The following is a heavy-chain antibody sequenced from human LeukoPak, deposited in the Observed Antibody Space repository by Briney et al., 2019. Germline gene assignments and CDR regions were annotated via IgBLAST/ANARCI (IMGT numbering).Heavy chain of an antibody. D-gene: IGHD3-22*01. CDR2: INPSGGST. CDR3: ARTPGITMIVVVNSPMDY. V-gene: IGHV1-46*01. J-gene: IGHJ4*02. CDR1: GYTFTSYY. Sequence: ASVKVSCKASGYTFTSYYMHWVRQAPGQGLEWMGIINPSGGSTSYAQKFQGRVTMTRDTSTSTVYMELSSLRSEDTAVYYCARTPGITMIVVVNSPMDYWGQGTLVTVSS.